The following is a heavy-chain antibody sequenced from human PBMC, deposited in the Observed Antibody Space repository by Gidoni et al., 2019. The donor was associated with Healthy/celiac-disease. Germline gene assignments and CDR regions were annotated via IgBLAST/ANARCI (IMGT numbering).Heavy chain of an antibody. D-gene: IGHD3-3*01. CDR1: GFTFSRYA. CDR3: EKCRFGVVIGNFDY. Sequence: EVQLLESGGGLVQPGGSLRLSCAASGFTFSRYAMSWVRQAPGKGLEWVSAISGSGGSTYYADSVKGRFTNSRDNSKNTLYLQMNSLRAEDTAVYYCEKCRFGVVIGNFDYWGQGTLVTVSS. V-gene: IGHV3-23*01. J-gene: IGHJ4*02. CDR2: ISGSGGST.